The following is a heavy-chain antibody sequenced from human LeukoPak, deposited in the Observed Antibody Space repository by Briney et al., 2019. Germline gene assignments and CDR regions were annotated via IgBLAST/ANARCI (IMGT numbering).Heavy chain of an antibody. CDR1: GFTFSDYY. Sequence: KAGGSLRLSCAASGFTFSDYYMSWIRQAPGKGLEWVSYISSSGSTIYYADSVKGRFTISRDNAKNSLYLQMNSLRAEDTAVYYCASVRPYYYDSSGLDYWGQGTLVTVSS. CDR2: ISSSGSTI. CDR3: ASVRPYYYDSSGLDY. J-gene: IGHJ4*02. D-gene: IGHD3-22*01. V-gene: IGHV3-11*01.